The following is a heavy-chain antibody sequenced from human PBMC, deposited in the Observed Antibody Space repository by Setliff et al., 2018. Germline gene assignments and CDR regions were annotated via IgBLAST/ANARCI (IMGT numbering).Heavy chain of an antibody. Sequence: KPSETLSLTCTVSGGSISSYHWSWIRQPPGKGLEWIGYIYYSGSTYYNTSLESRLTISVDTSKNQFSLKLSSVTAADTAVYYCARDRQSYYYDSSAFRWFDPWGQGTLVTVSS. CDR1: GGSISSYH. CDR2: IYYSGST. D-gene: IGHD3-22*01. V-gene: IGHV4-59*12. CDR3: ARDRQSYYYDSSAFRWFDP. J-gene: IGHJ5*02.